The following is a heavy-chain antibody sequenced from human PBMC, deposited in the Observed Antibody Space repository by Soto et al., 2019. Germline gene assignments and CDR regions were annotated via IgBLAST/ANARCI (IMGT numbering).Heavy chain of an antibody. J-gene: IGHJ4*02. CDR3: ARLGGYYQAFDQ. V-gene: IGHV4-59*08. CDR1: GGSMNTYY. Sequence: SETLSLTCTVSGGSMNTYYWGWFRQPPGKGLEWVGYIYYSGSTTYSPSLKSRVTISLDTSKNQFSLILNSVTAADTAVYYCARLGGYYQAFDQWGQGSLVTVS. D-gene: IGHD3-22*01. CDR2: IYYSGST.